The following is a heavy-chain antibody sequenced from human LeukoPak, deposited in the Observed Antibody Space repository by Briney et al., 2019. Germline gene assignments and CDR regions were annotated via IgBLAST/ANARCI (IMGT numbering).Heavy chain of an antibody. CDR3: AKSLNRVRGVNYYYYYYYMDV. D-gene: IGHD3-10*01. CDR2: ISGSGGST. J-gene: IGHJ6*03. Sequence: GGSLRLSCAASGFTFSSYAMSWVRQAPGKGLEWVSAISGSGGSTYYADSVKGRFTISRDNSKNTLYLQMNSLRAEDTAVYYCAKSLNRVRGVNYYYYYYYMDVWGKGTTVTVSS. CDR1: GFTFSSYA. V-gene: IGHV3-23*01.